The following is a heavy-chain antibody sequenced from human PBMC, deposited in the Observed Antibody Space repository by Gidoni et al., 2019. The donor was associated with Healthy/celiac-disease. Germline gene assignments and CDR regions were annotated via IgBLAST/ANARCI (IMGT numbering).Heavy chain of an antibody. V-gene: IGHV4-59*08. CDR2: SYYRGST. J-gene: IGHJ3*02. D-gene: IGHD4-17*01. Sequence: QVQLQESGPGLVKPSETLSLTCTVTGGSISRYYWSWIRRPPGKGLAWIGDSYYRGSTNYNPSPKSRFTISLDTSKTPFSLKLSSVTAPDTAVYYCARLDYGDFRAFDIWGQGTMVTVSS. CDR1: GGSISRYY. CDR3: ARLDYGDFRAFDI.